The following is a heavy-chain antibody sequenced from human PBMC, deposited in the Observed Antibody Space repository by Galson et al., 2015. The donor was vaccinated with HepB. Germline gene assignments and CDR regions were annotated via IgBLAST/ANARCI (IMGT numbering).Heavy chain of an antibody. Sequence: QSGAEVKKPGESLKISCKGSGYSFSNYYIAWVRQMPGKGLEWMGIIYPGDSDTSYSPSFQGQVTISADKSISTAYLQWSSLKASDTALYYCARRVAAADQYHWFDPWVQGTLVTVTS. CDR3: ARRVAAADQYHWFDP. CDR1: GYSFSNYY. CDR2: IYPGDSDT. J-gene: IGHJ5*02. D-gene: IGHD6-13*01. V-gene: IGHV5-51*01.